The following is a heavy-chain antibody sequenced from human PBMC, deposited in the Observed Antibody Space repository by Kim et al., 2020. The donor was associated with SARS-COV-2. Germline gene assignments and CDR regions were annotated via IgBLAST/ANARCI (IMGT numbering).Heavy chain of an antibody. CDR1: GFTVSTNY. CDR3: ARQGYWSGLDY. J-gene: IGHJ4*02. V-gene: IGHV3-53*01. CDR2: IYANGST. D-gene: IGHD2-15*01. Sequence: GGSLRLSCAASGFTVSTNYITWVRQAPGRELEWVSVIYANGSTYYADPVKGRFSISRDSSKNMVYLQMDSLRAEDTAVYFCARQGYWSGLDYWGQGTLVT.